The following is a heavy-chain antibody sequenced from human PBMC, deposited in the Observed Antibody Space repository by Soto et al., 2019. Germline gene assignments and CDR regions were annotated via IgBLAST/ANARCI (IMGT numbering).Heavy chain of an antibody. CDR1: GGSLNGNY. V-gene: IGHV4-34*01. CDR3: AKEREYRGPAAVIDY. D-gene: IGHD2-2*01. J-gene: IGHJ4*02. Sequence: PSETLSLTCAVYGGSLNGNYWTWLRQTPGKGLEWIGEISPSGSTNYNPSLKSRVGISLDTSKDQFSLKMKSVTAEDTAVYYCAKEREYRGPAAVIDYWGQGTLVTVSS. CDR2: ISPSGST.